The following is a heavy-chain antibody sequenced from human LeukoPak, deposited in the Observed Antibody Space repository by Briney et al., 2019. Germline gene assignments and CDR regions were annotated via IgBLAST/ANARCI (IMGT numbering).Heavy chain of an antibody. D-gene: IGHD2-15*01. V-gene: IGHV3-7*01. CDR1: GFTFSTNS. Sequence: GGSLILSCAASGFTFSTNSMTWFRQAPAKGLEWVANIKQDGSEKYYVDSVRGRFTISRDNAKNSLYLQMNSVRVEDAAVYYCARGAGSYWGQGILVTVSS. CDR2: IKQDGSEK. CDR3: ARGAGSY. J-gene: IGHJ4*02.